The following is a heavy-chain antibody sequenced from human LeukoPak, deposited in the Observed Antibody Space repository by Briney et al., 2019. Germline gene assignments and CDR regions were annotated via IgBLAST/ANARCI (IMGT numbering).Heavy chain of an antibody. CDR3: ARAWLDGSAWTFDY. J-gene: IGHJ4*02. CDR1: GGSISSYY. V-gene: IGHV4-59*01. CDR2: IYYSGST. Sequence: SETLSLTCTVSGGSISSYYWSWIRQPPGKGLEWIGYIYYSGSTNYNPSLKSRVTISVDTSKNQFSLKLRSVTAADTAVYYCARAWLDGSAWTFDYWGQGTLVTVSS. D-gene: IGHD6-19*01.